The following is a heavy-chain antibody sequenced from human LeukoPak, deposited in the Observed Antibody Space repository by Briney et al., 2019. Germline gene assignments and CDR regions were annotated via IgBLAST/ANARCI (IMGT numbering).Heavy chain of an antibody. CDR3: ARDRYSYGFALDC. J-gene: IGHJ4*02. CDR2: VYSGGST. CDR1: GFTVSNNY. Sequence: PGGSLRLSCAASGFTVSNNYMSWVRQAPGKGLEWVSVVYSGGSTYSADFVKGRFTISRDNSKNTLYLQMNSLRAEDSAVYYCARDRYSYGFALDCWGQGTLVTVSS. V-gene: IGHV3-66*02. D-gene: IGHD5-18*01.